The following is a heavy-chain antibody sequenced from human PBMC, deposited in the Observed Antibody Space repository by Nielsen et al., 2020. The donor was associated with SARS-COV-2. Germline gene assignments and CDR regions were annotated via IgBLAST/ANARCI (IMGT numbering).Heavy chain of an antibody. Sequence: GGSLRLSCAASGFSFSNYAMNWVRQAPGKGLEWVAVIWYDGSNKYYADSVKGRFSISRDTSKNTLFLQMNSLRAEDTAVYYCARDRWSYFDYWGQGILVTVSS. CDR2: IWYDGSNK. J-gene: IGHJ4*02. V-gene: IGHV3-33*08. CDR3: ARDRWSYFDY. D-gene: IGHD4-23*01. CDR1: GFSFSNYA.